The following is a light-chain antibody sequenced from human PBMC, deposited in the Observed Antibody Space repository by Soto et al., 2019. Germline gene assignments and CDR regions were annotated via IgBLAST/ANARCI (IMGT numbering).Light chain of an antibody. CDR2: DVS. CDR1: NSDVGGYNY. V-gene: IGLV2-14*01. J-gene: IGLJ1*01. Sequence: QSALTQPASVSGSPGQSITISCTGTNSDVGGYNYVSWYQQHPGKAPKLMIYDVSNRPSGVSNRFSGSKSGNTASLTISGLQAEDEADHYCSSYTSSSTLYVFGTGTKVTVL. CDR3: SSYTSSSTLYV.